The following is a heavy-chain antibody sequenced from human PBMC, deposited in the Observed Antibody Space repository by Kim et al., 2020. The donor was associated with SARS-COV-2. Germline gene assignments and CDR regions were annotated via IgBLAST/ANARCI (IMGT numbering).Heavy chain of an antibody. V-gene: IGHV5-10-1*01. J-gene: IGHJ4*02. D-gene: IGHD3-10*01. CDR3: ARLSGSYYNVDDY. Sequence: YSPSFQGHVTISADKSISTAYLQWSSLKASDTAMYYCARLSGSYYNVDDYWGQGTLVTVSS.